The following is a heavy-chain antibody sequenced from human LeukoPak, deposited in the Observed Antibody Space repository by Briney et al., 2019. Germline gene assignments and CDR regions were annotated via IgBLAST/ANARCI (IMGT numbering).Heavy chain of an antibody. Sequence: SETLSLTCAVSGGSISSSNWWSWVRQPPGKGLEWIGEIYHSGSTNYNPSLKSRVTISVDKSKNQFSLKLSSVTAADTAVYYCASLDQLATSRPVDYWGQGTLVTVSS. J-gene: IGHJ4*02. CDR3: ASLDQLATSRPVDY. CDR2: IYHSGST. D-gene: IGHD5-12*01. V-gene: IGHV4-4*02. CDR1: GGSISSSNW.